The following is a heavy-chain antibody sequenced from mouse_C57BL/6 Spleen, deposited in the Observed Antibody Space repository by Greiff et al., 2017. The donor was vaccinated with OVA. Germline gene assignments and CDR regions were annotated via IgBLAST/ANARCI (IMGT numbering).Heavy chain of an antibody. CDR1: GYTFTSYT. V-gene: IGHV1-4*01. CDR2: INPSSGYT. D-gene: IGHD2-5*01. CDR3: ASGPYYSNYDYAMDY. J-gene: IGHJ4*01. Sequence: QVQLKESGAELARPGASVKMSCKASGYTFTSYTMHWVKQRPGQGLEWIGYINPSSGYTKYNQKFKDKATLTADKSSSTAYMQLSSLTSEDSAVYYCASGPYYSNYDYAMDYWGQGTSVTVSS.